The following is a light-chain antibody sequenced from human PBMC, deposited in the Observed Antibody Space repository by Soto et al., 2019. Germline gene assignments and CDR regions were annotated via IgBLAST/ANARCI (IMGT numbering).Light chain of an antibody. J-gene: IGKJ1*01. CDR1: QSISGS. V-gene: IGKV1-5*03. CDR2: EAS. Sequence: DIQMTQSPSTLSASRGDRVTITCRASQSISGSLAWYQQKPGKAPKLLIYEASNLKSGVPSRFSGSGSGTEYTLTISSLQPDDSASYYCQQYNGYWTFGQGTRVEIK. CDR3: QQYNGYWT.